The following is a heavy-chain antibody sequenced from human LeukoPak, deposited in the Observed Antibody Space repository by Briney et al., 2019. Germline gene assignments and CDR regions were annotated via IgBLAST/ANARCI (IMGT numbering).Heavy chain of an antibody. J-gene: IGHJ4*02. CDR3: ARDIYGDYGGVDC. CDR2: ISSSGDRT. D-gene: IGHD4-17*01. Sequence: GGSLRLSCAASGFTFSHYWMSWVRQAPGKGLEWVSSISSSGDRTYYADSVKGRLTISRDNPKNTLLLQMNSLRAEDTAIYYCARDIYGDYGGVDCWGQGILVTVSS. V-gene: IGHV3-23*01. CDR1: GFTFSHYW.